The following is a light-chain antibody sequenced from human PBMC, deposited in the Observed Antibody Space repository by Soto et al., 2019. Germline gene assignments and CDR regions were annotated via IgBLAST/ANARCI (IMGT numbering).Light chain of an antibody. J-gene: IGLJ3*02. Sequence: QSVLTQSSSASASLGSSVKLTCTLSSGHSSYIIAWHQQQPGKAPRYLMKVEGGGTHNKGSGVPDRFSGSSSGADRYLTISNLQFEDEADYYCETWDSNTPWVFGGGTKLTVL. CDR2: VEGGGTH. CDR1: SGHSSYI. CDR3: ETWDSNTPWV. V-gene: IGLV4-60*02.